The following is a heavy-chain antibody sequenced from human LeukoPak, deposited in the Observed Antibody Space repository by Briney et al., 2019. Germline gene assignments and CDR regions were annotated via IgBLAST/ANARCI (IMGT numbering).Heavy chain of an antibody. CDR3: AKPRYDSSGYYYVGLEG. D-gene: IGHD3-22*01. CDR2: ISYDGSNK. V-gene: IGHV3-30*18. J-gene: IGHJ4*02. CDR1: GFTFRTYG. Sequence: GGSLRLSCVASGFTFRTYGMHWVRQAPGKGLEWVAVISYDGSNKYYADSVKGRFTISRDNSKNTLYLQMNSLRAEDTAVYYCAKPRYDSSGYYYVGLEGWGQGTLVTVSS.